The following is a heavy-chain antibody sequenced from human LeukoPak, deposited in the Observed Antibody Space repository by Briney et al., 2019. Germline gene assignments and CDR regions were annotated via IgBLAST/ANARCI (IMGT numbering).Heavy chain of an antibody. CDR1: GYTFTSYA. CDR3: ASRGGSYGGFDY. CDR2: INAGNGNR. D-gene: IGHD1-26*01. V-gene: IGHV1-3*01. J-gene: IGHJ4*02. Sequence: ASVKVSCKASGYTFTSYAIHWVRQAPGQRLEWMGWINAGNGNRKYSQKFQGRVTMTRDTATSTVYMELSSLRSEDTAVYYCASRGGSYGGFDYWGQGTLVTVSS.